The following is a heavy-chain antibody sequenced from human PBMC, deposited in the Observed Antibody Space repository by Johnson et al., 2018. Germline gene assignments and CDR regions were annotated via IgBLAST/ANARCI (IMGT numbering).Heavy chain of an antibody. Sequence: VQLVQSGAEVKKPGESLKISCKGSGYSFTSYWIGWVRQMPGKGLEWMGIIYPGDSDTRYSPSFQGQVTISADKSISTAYLQWSSLKASDTAMYYWARIYGDYYYYDYDMDVWGKGTTVTVSS. CDR1: GYSFTSYW. J-gene: IGHJ6*03. CDR3: ARIYGDYYYYDYDMDV. D-gene: IGHD4-17*01. CDR2: IYPGDSDT. V-gene: IGHV5-51*01.